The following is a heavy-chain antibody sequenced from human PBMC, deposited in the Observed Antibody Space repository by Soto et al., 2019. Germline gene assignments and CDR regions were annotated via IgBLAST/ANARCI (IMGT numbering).Heavy chain of an antibody. Sequence: PSETLSLTCTVSGGSISSYYWSWIRQPPGKGLEWIGYIYYSGSTNYNPSLKSRVTISVGTSKNQCSLKLSSVTAADTAVYYCARTLVRGVLSGWFDLWGKGTLVTVAS. J-gene: IGHJ5*02. CDR1: GGSISSYY. CDR2: IYYSGST. V-gene: IGHV4-59*01. D-gene: IGHD3-10*01. CDR3: ARTLVRGVLSGWFDL.